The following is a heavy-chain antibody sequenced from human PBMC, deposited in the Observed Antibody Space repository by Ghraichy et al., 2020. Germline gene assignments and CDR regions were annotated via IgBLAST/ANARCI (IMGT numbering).Heavy chain of an antibody. J-gene: IGHJ4*02. Sequence: SQTLSLTCAISGDSVSSNSAAWNWIRQSPSRGLEWLGRTYYRSKWYNDYAVSVKSRITINPDTSKNQFSLQLNSVTPEDTAVYYCARSYCSSTSCYWDFDYWGQGTLVTVSS. CDR2: TYYRSKWYN. CDR1: GDSVSSNSAA. CDR3: ARSYCSSTSCYWDFDY. D-gene: IGHD2-2*01. V-gene: IGHV6-1*01.